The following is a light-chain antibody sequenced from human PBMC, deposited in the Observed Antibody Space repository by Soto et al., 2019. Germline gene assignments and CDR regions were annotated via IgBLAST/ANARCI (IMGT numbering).Light chain of an antibody. Sequence: QSALTQPPSASGSPGQSVTISCTGTSSDVGGYNYVSWYQQHPGKAPKLMIYEVSKRPSGVPARVSGSKSGNTASLTVSGLQAEDEADYYCSSYAGSNNLVFGGGTKVTVL. CDR3: SSYAGSNNLV. V-gene: IGLV2-8*01. J-gene: IGLJ2*01. CDR1: SSDVGGYNY. CDR2: EVS.